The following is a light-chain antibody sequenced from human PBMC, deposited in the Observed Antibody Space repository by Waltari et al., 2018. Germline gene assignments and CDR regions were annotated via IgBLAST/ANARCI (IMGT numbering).Light chain of an antibody. V-gene: IGKV4-1*01. CDR1: RNLLYSPNNKDF. CDR3: QQYYDTPYT. Sequence: NCKSSRNLLYSPNNKDFLAWYQQKPGQPPKLLIYWASTRESGVPDRFTGSGSGTDFSLTISSLQAEDGAVYYCQQYYDTPYTFGQGTKLEIK. J-gene: IGKJ2*01. CDR2: WAS.